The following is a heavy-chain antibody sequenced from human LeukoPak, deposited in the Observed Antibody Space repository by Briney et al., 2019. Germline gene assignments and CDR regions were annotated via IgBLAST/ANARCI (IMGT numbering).Heavy chain of an antibody. V-gene: IGHV3-23*01. D-gene: IGHD2-15*01. J-gene: IGHJ5*02. CDR1: GFTFSSYA. CDR3: AKYQYCSGGSCYVPNWFDP. Sequence: GGSLRLSCAASGFTFSSYAMSWVRQAPGKGLGWVSAISGSGGSTYYADSVKGRFTISRDNSKNTLYLQMNSLRAEDTAVYYCAKYQYCSGGSCYVPNWFDPWGQGTLVTVSS. CDR2: ISGSGGST.